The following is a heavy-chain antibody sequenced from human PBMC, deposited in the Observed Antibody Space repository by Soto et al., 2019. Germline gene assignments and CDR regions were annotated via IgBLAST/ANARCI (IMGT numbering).Heavy chain of an antibody. Sequence: ASVKVSCKAPGYTFSSYYMHWVRQAPGQGLEWMGIINPNGGSTTYAQKFQGRVTMTRDTSTSTIYMELSSLTSEDTAVYYCARASVSGRRFDYWGEGTLVTVSS. CDR1: GYTFSSYY. V-gene: IGHV1-46*03. CDR3: ARASVSGRRFDY. CDR2: INPNGGST. J-gene: IGHJ4*02. D-gene: IGHD6-19*01.